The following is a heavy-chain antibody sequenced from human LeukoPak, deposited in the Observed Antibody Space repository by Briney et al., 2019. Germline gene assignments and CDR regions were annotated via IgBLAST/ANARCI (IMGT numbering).Heavy chain of an antibody. V-gene: IGHV4-38-2*02. D-gene: IGHD3-9*01. CDR2: IYHSGST. J-gene: IGHJ4*02. CDR3: ARLYYDILTGYSFDY. CDR1: GGSISSGYY. Sequence: SETLSLTCTVSGGSISSGYYWGWIRQPPGKGLEWIGSIYHSGSTYYNPSLKSRVTISVDTSKNQFSLKLSSVTAADTAVYYCARLYYDILTGYSFDYWGQGTLVTVSS.